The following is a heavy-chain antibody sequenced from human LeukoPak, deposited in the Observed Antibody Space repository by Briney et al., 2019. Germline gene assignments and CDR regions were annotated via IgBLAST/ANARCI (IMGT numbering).Heavy chain of an antibody. J-gene: IGHJ4*02. CDR2: ISYDGSNK. V-gene: IGHV3-30*18. CDR1: GFTFSSYG. D-gene: IGHD6-19*01. CDR3: AKDLIAMAGFFSH. Sequence: PGGSLRLSCAASGFTFSSYGMHWVRQAPGKGLEWVAVISYDGSNKYYADSVKGRFTISRDNSKNTLYLQMNSLRAEDTAVYYCAKDLIAMAGFFSHWGQGTLVTVSS.